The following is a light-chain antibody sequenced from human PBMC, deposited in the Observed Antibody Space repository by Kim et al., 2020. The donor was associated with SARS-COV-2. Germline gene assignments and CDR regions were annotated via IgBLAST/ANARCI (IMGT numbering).Light chain of an antibody. V-gene: IGKV3-20*01. CDR1: QSVSSNY. CDR2: EAS. CDR3: QQYGTTPPWT. J-gene: IGKJ1*01. Sequence: PGERATLSCRASQSVSSNYLAGYQQKPGQAPRLLMYEASTRAAGIPDRFSGSGSGTDFTLIISRLEPEDFAAYYCQQYGTTPPWTFGQGTKVDIK.